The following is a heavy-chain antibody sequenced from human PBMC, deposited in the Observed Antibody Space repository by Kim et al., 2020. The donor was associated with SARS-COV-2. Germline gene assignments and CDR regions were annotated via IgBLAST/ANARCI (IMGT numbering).Heavy chain of an antibody. D-gene: IGHD5-18*01. CDR1: GGSVSSGSYY. J-gene: IGHJ4*02. CDR2: IYYSGST. V-gene: IGHV4-61*01. CDR3: ARGLGRKWIQLWTHYYFDY. Sequence: SETLSLTCTVSGGSVSSGSYYWSWIRQPPGKGLEWIGYIYYSGSTNYNPSLKSRVTISVDTSKNQFSLKLSSVTAADTAGYYRARGLGRKWIQLWTHYYFDYWGQGTLVTVSS.